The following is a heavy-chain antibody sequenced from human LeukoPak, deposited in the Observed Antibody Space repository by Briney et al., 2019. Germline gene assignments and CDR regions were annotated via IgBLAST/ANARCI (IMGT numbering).Heavy chain of an antibody. J-gene: IGHJ4*02. CDR3: ARTLSIVGAGYYFDY. Sequence: GGPLRLSCAAPGFPFRNFAMSWVRQAPGGGLEGASAISRDGGSAYSADSVKGRFDISRDNSKNTVYLQTSSLRDEDTAVYYCARTLSIVGAGYYFDYWGQGALVIVSS. D-gene: IGHD1-26*01. V-gene: IGHV3-23*01. CDR2: ISRDGGSA. CDR1: GFPFRNFA.